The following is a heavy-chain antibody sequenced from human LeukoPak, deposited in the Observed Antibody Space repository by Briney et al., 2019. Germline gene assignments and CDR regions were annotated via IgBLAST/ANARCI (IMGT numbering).Heavy chain of an antibody. V-gene: IGHV4-34*01. CDR2: INHSGST. J-gene: IGHJ3*02. Sequence: PSETLSLTCAVYGGSFSGYYWSWIRQPPGKGLEWIGEINHSGSTNYNPSLKSRVTISVDTSKNQFSLKLSSVTAADTAVYYCARGLGGDIWGQGTMVTVSS. CDR3: ARGLGGDI. CDR1: GGSFSGYY.